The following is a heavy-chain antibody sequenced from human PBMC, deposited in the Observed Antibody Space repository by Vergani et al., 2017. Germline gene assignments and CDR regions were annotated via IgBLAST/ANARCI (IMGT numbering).Heavy chain of an antibody. CDR3: ARDLIRDYYGSGSLYYFDY. CDR1: GYTFTGYS. D-gene: IGHD3-10*01. Sequence: QVQLVQSGAEVKKPGASVKVSCKASGYTFTGYSMHWVRQAPGQGLEWMGWINPNSGGTNYAQKFQGRVTMTRDTSISTAYMELSRLRSDDTAVYYCARDLIRDYYGSGSLYYFDYWGQGTLVTVSS. CDR2: INPNSGGT. V-gene: IGHV1-2*02. J-gene: IGHJ4*02.